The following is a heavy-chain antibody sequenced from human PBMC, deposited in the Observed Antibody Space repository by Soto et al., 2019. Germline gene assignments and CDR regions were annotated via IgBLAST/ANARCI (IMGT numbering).Heavy chain of an antibody. J-gene: IGHJ4*02. CDR1: GGSISSYY. Sequence: QVQLQESGPGLVKPSETLSLTCTVSGGSISSYYWSWIRQPPGKGLEWIGYIYYSGSTNYNPSLKSRVTIAVDTSKNHFSLKLSSVPAADTAVYYCARQDYYGSGRYFDYWGQGTLVTVSS. CDR3: ARQDYYGSGRYFDY. D-gene: IGHD3-10*01. CDR2: IYYSGST. V-gene: IGHV4-59*08.